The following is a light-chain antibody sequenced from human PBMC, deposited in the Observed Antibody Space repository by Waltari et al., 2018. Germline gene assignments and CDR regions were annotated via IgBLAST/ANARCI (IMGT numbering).Light chain of an antibody. V-gene: IGKV3-20*01. Sequence: EVPLTQSPGPSSLSPGEKAILPCRASQRVYSNQLTWYQQKPGKAPKLLIYSASSRATGVPARFSGSGSGTHFTLTISGLEPEDFAVYYCQHHDTLPRWTFGQGTRVEIK. CDR3: QHHDTLPRWT. CDR2: SAS. J-gene: IGKJ1*01. CDR1: QRVYSNQ.